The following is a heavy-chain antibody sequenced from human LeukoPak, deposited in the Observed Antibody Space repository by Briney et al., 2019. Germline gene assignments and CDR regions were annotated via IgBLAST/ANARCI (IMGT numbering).Heavy chain of an antibody. D-gene: IGHD1-26*01. CDR3: ARDLSYPRNRYYFDY. Sequence: SETLSLTCTVSGGSISSSSYYWGWIRQPPEKGLEWIGSIYYSGSTYYNPSLKSRVTISVDTSKNQFSLKLSSVTAADTAVYYCARDLSYPRNRYYFDYWGQGTLVTVSS. CDR2: IYYSGST. CDR1: GGSISSSSYY. J-gene: IGHJ4*02. V-gene: IGHV4-39*07.